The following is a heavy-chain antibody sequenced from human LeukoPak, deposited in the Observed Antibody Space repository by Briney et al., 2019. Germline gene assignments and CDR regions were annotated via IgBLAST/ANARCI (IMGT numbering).Heavy chain of an antibody. CDR1: GGTFSSYA. D-gene: IGHD1-26*01. J-gene: IGHJ4*02. CDR3: ARLSGGSFLVDY. CDR2: IIPILGIA. V-gene: IGHV1-69*04. Sequence: SVKVSCKASGGTFSSYAISWVRQAPGQGLEWMGRIIPILGIANYAQKFQGRVTITADKSTSTAYMELSSLRSEDTAVYYCARLSGGSFLVDYWGQGTLVTVSS.